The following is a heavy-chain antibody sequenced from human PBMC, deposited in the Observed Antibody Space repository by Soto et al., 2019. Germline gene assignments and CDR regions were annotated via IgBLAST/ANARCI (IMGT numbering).Heavy chain of an antibody. D-gene: IGHD3-10*01. J-gene: IGHJ5*02. CDR1: GFTFSAYA. Sequence: QVQLVESGGGVVQPGRSLRLSCAASGFTFSAYAMHWVRQAPGKGLEWVAVISYDGSNKYYADPVKGRFTISRDNSKNTLYLQLNSLRAEDTAVYDCARGGGNAYYGSGTEAGFDPWGQGTLVTVSS. CDR2: ISYDGSNK. CDR3: ARGGGNAYYGSGTEAGFDP. V-gene: IGHV3-30-3*01.